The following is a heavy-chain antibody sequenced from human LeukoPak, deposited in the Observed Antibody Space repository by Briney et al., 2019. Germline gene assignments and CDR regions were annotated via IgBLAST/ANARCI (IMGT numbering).Heavy chain of an antibody. D-gene: IGHD3-10*01. CDR2: IRYDGSNK. J-gene: IGHJ4*02. V-gene: IGHV3-30*02. CDR1: GSTFSSYG. Sequence: GGSLRLSCAASGSTFSSYGMHGVRQAPGKGLEWVAFIRYDGSNKYYADSVKGRFTISRNNSKNTLYLQMNSLRAEDTAVYYCAKDAGSGYRWEWYFDYWGQGTLVTVSS. CDR3: AKDAGSGYRWEWYFDY.